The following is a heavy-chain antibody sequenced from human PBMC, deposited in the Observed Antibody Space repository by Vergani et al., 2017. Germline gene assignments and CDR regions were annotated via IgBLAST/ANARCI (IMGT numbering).Heavy chain of an antibody. CDR2: IDKYGNRA. V-gene: IGHV3-74*03. CDR3: VRTEYCAGISCNTRFDS. CDR1: GFSFNTYW. Sequence: EVQLVESGGGSVQSGGSLRLSCVASGFSFNTYWMHWVRQVPGKGLMWVARIDKYGNRATYGDFETGRFTIARDTAKNTVFLQMNNLRADDAGVYYCVRTEYCAGISCNTRFDSWGQGALVTVSS. J-gene: IGHJ5*01. D-gene: IGHD2/OR15-2a*01.